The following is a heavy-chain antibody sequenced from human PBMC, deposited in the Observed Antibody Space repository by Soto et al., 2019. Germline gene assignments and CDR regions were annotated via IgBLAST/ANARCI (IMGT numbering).Heavy chain of an antibody. CDR2: IIPIFGTA. CDR3: ARAMEPGYCSRTSCSKGVYYYYVIDV. V-gene: IGHV1-69*13. J-gene: IGHJ6*02. D-gene: IGHD2-2*01. Sequence: RSSVKVSCMATRGTFSSYAIRWVRQAPGQGLEWMGGIIPIFGTANYAQKFQGRVTSTADESTSTAYMELSSLRSEDTAVYYCARAMEPGYCSRTSCSKGVYYYYVIDVWGQGTPVTVSS. CDR1: RGTFSSYA.